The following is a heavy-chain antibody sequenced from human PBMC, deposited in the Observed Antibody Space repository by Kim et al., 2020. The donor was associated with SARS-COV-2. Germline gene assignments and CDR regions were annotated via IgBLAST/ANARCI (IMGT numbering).Heavy chain of an antibody. CDR3: ARGGDIYNDAHALDV. Sequence: GESLKISCWGSGYTFSNYWITWVRRAPGKGLEWVGRIDPTDSYSDYGPSLQGRVTISTDGGVSGAFLHWSSVQTSDTASYYCARGGDIYNDAHALDVWGQGTTVTVSS. CDR2: IDPTDSYS. D-gene: IGHD2-21*02. CDR1: GYTFSNYW. V-gene: IGHV5-10-1*01. J-gene: IGHJ6*02.